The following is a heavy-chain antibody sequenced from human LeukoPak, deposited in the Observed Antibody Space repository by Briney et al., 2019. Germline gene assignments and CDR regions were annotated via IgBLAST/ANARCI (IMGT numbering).Heavy chain of an antibody. CDR2: INPNSGGT. CDR1: GYTFTGYY. D-gene: IGHD5-12*01. CDR3: ARGLIVATSPFDI. Sequence: ASVKVSCKASGYTFTGYYMHWVRQAPGQGLEWMGWINPNSGGTNYAQKFQGRVTMTRDTSISTAYMELSRLRSDDTAVYYCARGLIVATSPFDIWGQGTMVTVSS. V-gene: IGHV1-2*02. J-gene: IGHJ3*02.